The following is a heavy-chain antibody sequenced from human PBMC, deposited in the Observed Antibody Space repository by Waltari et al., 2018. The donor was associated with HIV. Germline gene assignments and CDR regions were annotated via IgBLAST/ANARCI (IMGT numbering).Heavy chain of an antibody. V-gene: IGHV3-53*01. CDR1: GFTVSSNY. Sequence: EVQLVQSGGGLIQPGGSLRLSCAASGFTVSSNYMSWVRQAPGKGLGWVSVIFSGGNKYYADSVKGRFTISRDNSKNTLYLQLNSLRAEDSAVYYGARDVGSSSWYNYYYGMDVWGQGTTVTVSS. CDR3: ARDVGSSSWYNYYYGMDV. D-gene: IGHD6-13*01. CDR2: IFSGGNK. J-gene: IGHJ6*02.